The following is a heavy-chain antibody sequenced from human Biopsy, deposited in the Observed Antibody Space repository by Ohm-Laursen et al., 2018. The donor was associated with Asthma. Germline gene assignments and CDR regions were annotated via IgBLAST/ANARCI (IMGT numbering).Heavy chain of an antibody. CDR3: ARTTYGDDGFDP. J-gene: IGHJ5*02. CDR1: GGSISSSSYY. Sequence: GTLSLTCTVSGGSISSSSYYWGWIRRPPGKGLGFIGTIYYSGSTYYNPSLKSRVTLSVDASKNQFSLSLTSVTAADTAVYYCARTTYGDDGFDPWGQGTLVTVSS. D-gene: IGHD4-17*01. V-gene: IGHV4-39*07. CDR2: IYYSGST.